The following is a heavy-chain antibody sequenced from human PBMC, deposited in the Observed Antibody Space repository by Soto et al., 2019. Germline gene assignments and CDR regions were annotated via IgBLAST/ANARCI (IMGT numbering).Heavy chain of an antibody. Sequence: SETLSLTCSVSGDSMSEFYWSWIRQSPGKGLEWIGYVHYVGTTKYNPSHKSRVTISVDTSKKQFSLNLRSVTAADTAVYECTRINYYDPSGYPFCFDYWGQGAPVTAPQ. V-gene: IGHV4-59*12. D-gene: IGHD3-22*01. CDR2: VHYVGTT. CDR3: TRINYYDPSGYPFCFDY. J-gene: IGHJ4*02. CDR1: GDSMSEFY.